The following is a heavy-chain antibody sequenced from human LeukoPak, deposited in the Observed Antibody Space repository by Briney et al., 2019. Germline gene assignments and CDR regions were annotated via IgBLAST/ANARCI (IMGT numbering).Heavy chain of an antibody. CDR3: TKRVKYGGTWDHFAD. CDR2: VNSDGGNT. J-gene: IGHJ4*02. Sequence: GGSLRLSCAASGFTFDNYRMSWVRQAPGKGLEWVSTVNSDGGNTYYADSVKGRFTISRDNTKSTLILQMNSLRVEDTALYYCTKRVKYGGTWDHFADWGQGTLVTVSS. CDR1: GFTFDNYR. V-gene: IGHV3-23*01. D-gene: IGHD1-26*01.